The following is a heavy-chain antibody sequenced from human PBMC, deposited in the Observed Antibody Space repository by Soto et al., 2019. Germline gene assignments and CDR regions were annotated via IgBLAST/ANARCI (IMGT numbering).Heavy chain of an antibody. Sequence: PGGSLRLSCAASGFTFSSYSMNWVRQAPGKGLEWVSYISSSSSTIYYADSVEGRFTISRDNAKNSLYLQMNSLRAEDTAVYYCARDRRGSGWYTDYWGQGTLVTVSS. V-gene: IGHV3-48*01. CDR1: GFTFSSYS. J-gene: IGHJ4*02. CDR2: ISSSSSTI. CDR3: ARDRRGSGWYTDY. D-gene: IGHD6-19*01.